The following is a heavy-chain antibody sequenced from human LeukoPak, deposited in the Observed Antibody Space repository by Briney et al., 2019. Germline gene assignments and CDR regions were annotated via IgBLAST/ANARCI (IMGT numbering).Heavy chain of an antibody. CDR3: ARGPLNSGWPA. CDR2: IIPIFGTA. CDR1: GGTFSSYA. D-gene: IGHD6-19*01. J-gene: IGHJ5*02. V-gene: IGHV1-69*06. Sequence: ASVKVSCKASGGTFSSYAISWVRQAPGQGLEWMGGIIPIFGTANYAQKFQGRVTITADKSTSTAYMELSSLRSEDTAVYYYARGPLNSGWPAWGQGTLVTVSS.